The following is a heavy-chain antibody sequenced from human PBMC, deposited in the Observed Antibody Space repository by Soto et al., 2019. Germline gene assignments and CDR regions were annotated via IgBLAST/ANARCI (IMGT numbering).Heavy chain of an antibody. CDR1: GGSISSSSYY. V-gene: IGHV4-39*01. Sequence: QLQLQESGPGLVKPSETLSLTCTVSGGSISSSSYYWGWIRQPPGKGLEWIGSIYYSGSTHYNPSLKSRVTISVDTSKNQFSLKLSSVTAADTAVYYCARVSEYQLPSGMDVWGQGTTVTVSS. J-gene: IGHJ6*02. D-gene: IGHD2-2*01. CDR3: ARVSEYQLPSGMDV. CDR2: IYYSGST.